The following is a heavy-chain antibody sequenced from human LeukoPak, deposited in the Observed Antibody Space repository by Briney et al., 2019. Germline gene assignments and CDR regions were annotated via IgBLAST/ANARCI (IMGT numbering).Heavy chain of an antibody. V-gene: IGHV3-74*03. CDR2: INGDGSTT. Sequence: GSLRLSCTASGFTFSTYWINWVRQSPGKGLVWVALINGDGSTTTHADSVKGRFTISRDNAKNTAYLQMNSLRDEDTAVYFCARDYAGSPDYWSQGTLVTVSA. CDR1: GFTFSTYW. CDR3: ARDYAGSPDY. J-gene: IGHJ4*02. D-gene: IGHD3-10*01.